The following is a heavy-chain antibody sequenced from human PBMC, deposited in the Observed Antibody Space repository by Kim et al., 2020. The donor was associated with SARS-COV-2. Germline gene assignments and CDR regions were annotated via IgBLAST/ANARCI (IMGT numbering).Heavy chain of an antibody. CDR3: VAGGDYFDY. Sequence: GGSLRLSCAASGFTFDDYAMHWVRQAPGKGLEWVSGISWNSGSIGYADSVKGRFTISRDNAKNSLYLQMNSLRAEDTALYYCVAGGDYFDYWGQGTLVTV. V-gene: IGHV3-9*01. CDR2: ISWNSGSI. D-gene: IGHD2-15*01. J-gene: IGHJ4*02. CDR1: GFTFDDYA.